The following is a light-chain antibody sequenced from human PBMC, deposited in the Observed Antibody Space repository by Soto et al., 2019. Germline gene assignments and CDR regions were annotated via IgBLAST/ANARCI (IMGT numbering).Light chain of an antibody. J-gene: IGLJ3*02. CDR2: SDN. V-gene: IGLV1-44*01. CDR1: NSNIGRNT. Sequence: QSVLTQPPSASGTPGQRVTISCSGSNSNIGRNTVNWYQQFPGAAPNLLIHSDNQRPSGVPDRFSGSRSGTSASLAISGRQSEDEADCYCAAWDESPNVPVFGGGTKLTVL. CDR3: AAWDESPNVPV.